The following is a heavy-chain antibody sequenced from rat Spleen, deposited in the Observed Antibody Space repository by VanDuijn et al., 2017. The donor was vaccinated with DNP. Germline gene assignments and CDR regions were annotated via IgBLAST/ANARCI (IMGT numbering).Heavy chain of an antibody. CDR1: GFTFGDYA. CDR3: STRNSGYGGYFDY. D-gene: IGHD4-3*01. V-gene: IGHV5S10*01. Sequence: EVQLVESGGGLVQPGNSLKLSCAASGFTFGDYAMAWVRQSPKKGLEWVATIIYDGSNTFFGDSVKGRFTISRDNAKSTLYLQMDSLRSEDTATYYCSTRNSGYGGYFDYWGQGVMVTVSS. J-gene: IGHJ2*01. CDR2: IIYDGSNT.